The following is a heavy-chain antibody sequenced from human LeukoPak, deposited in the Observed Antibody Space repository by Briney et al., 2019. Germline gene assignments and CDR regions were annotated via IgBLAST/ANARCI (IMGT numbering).Heavy chain of an antibody. Sequence: GGSLRLSCAASGFTFSSYGVHWVRQAPGKGLEWVAVISYDGSNKYYADSVKGRFTISRDNSKNTLYLQMNSLRAEDTAVYYCTTGTVPYYYGMDVWGKGTTVTVSS. CDR1: GFTFSSYG. D-gene: IGHD1-1*01. CDR2: ISYDGSNK. V-gene: IGHV3-30*03. CDR3: TTGTVPYYYGMDV. J-gene: IGHJ6*04.